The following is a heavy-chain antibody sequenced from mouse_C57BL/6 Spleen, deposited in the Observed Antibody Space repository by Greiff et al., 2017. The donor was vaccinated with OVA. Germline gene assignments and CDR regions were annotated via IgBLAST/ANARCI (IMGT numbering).Heavy chain of an antibody. CDR2: IDPSDSYT. CDR3: ARNGGGSSWVDY. J-gene: IGHJ2*01. Sequence: VQLQQPGAELVKPGASVKLSCKASGYTFTSYWMQWVKQRPGQGLEWIGEIDPSDSYTNYNQKFKGKATLTVDTSSSTAYMQLSSLTSEDSAVYYCARNGGGSSWVDYWGQGTTLTVSS. CDR1: GYTFTSYW. V-gene: IGHV1-50*01. D-gene: IGHD1-1*01.